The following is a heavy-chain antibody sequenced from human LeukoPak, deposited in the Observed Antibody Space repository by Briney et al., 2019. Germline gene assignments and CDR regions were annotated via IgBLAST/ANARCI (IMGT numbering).Heavy chain of an antibody. Sequence: SETLSLTCAVYGGSFSGYYWSWIRQPPGKGLEWIGEINHSGSTNYNPSLKSRVTISVDTSKNQFSLKLSSVTAADTAVYYCARGPRGYCSSTSCRPNWFDPWGQGTLVTVSS. D-gene: IGHD2-2*01. J-gene: IGHJ5*02. CDR2: INHSGST. CDR3: ARGPRGYCSSTSCRPNWFDP. CDR1: GGSFSGYY. V-gene: IGHV4-34*01.